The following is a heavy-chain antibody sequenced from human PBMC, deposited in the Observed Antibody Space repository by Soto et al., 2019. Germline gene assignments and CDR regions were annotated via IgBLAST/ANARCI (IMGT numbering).Heavy chain of an antibody. CDR2: IYHSGST. CDR1: GGSISSGGYP. D-gene: IGHD7-27*01. CDR3: ARDGDRYSFDY. V-gene: IGHV4-30-2*01. J-gene: IGHJ4*02. Sequence: SETLSLTCAVSGGSISSGGYPWSWIRQPPGKGLEWIGYIYHSGSTYYNPSLKSRVTISVDRSKNQFSLKLSSVTAADTAVYYCARDGDRYSFDYWGQGTLVTVSS.